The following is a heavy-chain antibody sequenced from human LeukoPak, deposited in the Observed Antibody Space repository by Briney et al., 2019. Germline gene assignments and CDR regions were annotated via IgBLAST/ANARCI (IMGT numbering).Heavy chain of an antibody. V-gene: IGHV1-69*13. CDR1: GGTFSSYA. J-gene: IGHJ4*02. Sequence: WASVKVSCKASGGTFSSYAISWVRQAPGQGLEWMGGIIPIFGTANYAQKFQGRVTITADESTSTAYMELSSLRSEDTAVYYCARGTPGYSSSIWGQGTLVTVSS. CDR3: ARGTPGYSSSI. CDR2: IIPIFGTA. D-gene: IGHD6-6*01.